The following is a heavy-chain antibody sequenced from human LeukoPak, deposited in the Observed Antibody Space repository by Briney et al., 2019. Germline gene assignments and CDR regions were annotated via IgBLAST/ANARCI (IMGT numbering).Heavy chain of an antibody. D-gene: IGHD3-9*01. CDR1: GFTFSSYA. CDR2: ISGSGGST. V-gene: IGHV3-23*01. J-gene: IGHJ4*02. Sequence: GGSLRLSCAASGFTFSSYAMGWVRQAPGKGLEWVSAISGSGGSTYYANSVRGRFTISRDNSKDTLYLQMNSLRAEDTAVYYCTRGFEATYFDRRFDHWGQGTLVTVSS. CDR3: TRGFEATYFDRRFDH.